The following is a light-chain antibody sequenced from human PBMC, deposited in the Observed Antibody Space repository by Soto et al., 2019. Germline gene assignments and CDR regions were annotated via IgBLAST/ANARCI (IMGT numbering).Light chain of an antibody. J-gene: IGKJ1*01. V-gene: IGKV3-15*01. CDR2: GAS. CDR3: QQYNNWPPWT. CDR1: QSVFSN. Sequence: EIVMTQSPATLSVSPGERATLSCRASQSVFSNLAWYQQKPGQAPRLLIYGASTRATGIPARFSGSGSGTEFTLTISSLQSEDFAVYYCQQYNNWPPWTFGQGTKVAIK.